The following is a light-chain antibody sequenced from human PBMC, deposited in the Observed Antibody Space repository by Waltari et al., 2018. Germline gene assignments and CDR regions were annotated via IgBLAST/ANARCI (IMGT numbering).Light chain of an antibody. CDR2: AAS. V-gene: IGKV1-39*01. Sequence: DIQMTQSPSSLSAFVGDRVTITCRASQSISNFLNWYQQKPGKAPKLLIYAASSLQSRVPSRFSGSGSGTDFILTISSLQPEDFATYYCQQSYSTPWTFGQGTKVEIK. CDR3: QQSYSTPWT. J-gene: IGKJ1*01. CDR1: QSISNF.